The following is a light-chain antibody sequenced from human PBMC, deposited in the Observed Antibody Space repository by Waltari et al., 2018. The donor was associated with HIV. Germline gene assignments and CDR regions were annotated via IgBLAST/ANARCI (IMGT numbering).Light chain of an antibody. CDR1: RTVYFNSNNQNY. CDR2: WAS. CDR3: QQYYTIEST. V-gene: IGKV4-1*01. J-gene: IGKJ4*01. Sequence: DIVMTQSTDSLPVSLGERATMNCRYSRTVYFNSNNQNYLACYHQKPGQSPKVLIYWASTRASGVPGRFSGSGSGTDFNLTISSLQADDVAVYYCQQYYTIESTFGGGTKVEIK.